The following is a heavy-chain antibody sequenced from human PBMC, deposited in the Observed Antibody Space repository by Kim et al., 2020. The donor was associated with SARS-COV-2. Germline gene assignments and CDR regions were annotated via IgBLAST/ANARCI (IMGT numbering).Heavy chain of an antibody. CDR2: VTNNGGST. CDR1: GFTFSSYA. J-gene: IGHJ3*02. Sequence: GGSLRLSCSASGFTFSSYAMYWVRQAPGRGLEYVSGVTNNGGSTYYADSVKGRFTISRDNSKNTLYFQMSSLSAEDTAVYYCVKVRGIAMAKDGFDIWGQGTMVTVSS. D-gene: IGHD6-19*01. V-gene: IGHV3-64*05. CDR3: VKVRGIAMAKDGFDI.